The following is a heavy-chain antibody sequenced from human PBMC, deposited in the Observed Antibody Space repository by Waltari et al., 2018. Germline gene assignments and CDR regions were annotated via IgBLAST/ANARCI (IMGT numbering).Heavy chain of an antibody. Sequence: QVQLQQWGAGLLKPSETLSLTCAVYGGSFSGYYWSWIRQPPGKGLEWIGSIYHSGSTSYTPSLKSRVTISVDTSKNQFSLKLSSVTAADTAVYYCAREKDIVVVVAAAGGYYMDVWGKGTTVTVSS. CDR2: IYHSGST. V-gene: IGHV4-34*01. D-gene: IGHD2-15*01. CDR1: GGSFSGYY. CDR3: AREKDIVVVVAAAGGYYMDV. J-gene: IGHJ6*03.